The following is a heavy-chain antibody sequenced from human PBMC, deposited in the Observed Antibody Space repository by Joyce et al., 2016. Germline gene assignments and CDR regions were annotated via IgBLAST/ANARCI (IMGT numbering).Heavy chain of an antibody. CDR1: GFTFTSSA. CDR2: IVVGSGNT. CDR3: AAAPDYYDSSGYYYSAFDI. J-gene: IGHJ3*02. D-gene: IGHD3-22*01. Sequence: QMQLVQSGPEVKKPGTSVKVSCKASGFTFTSSAMQWVRQARGQRLEWIGWIVVGSGNTNYAQKSQERVTITRDMSTSTAYMELSSLRSEDTAVYYCAAAPDYYDSSGYYYSAFDIWGQGTMVTVSS. V-gene: IGHV1-58*02.